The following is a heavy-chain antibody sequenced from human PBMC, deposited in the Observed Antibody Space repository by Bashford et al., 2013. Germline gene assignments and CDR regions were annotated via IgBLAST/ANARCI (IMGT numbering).Heavy chain of an antibody. D-gene: IGHD3-10*01. CDR3: AKAAGSMVQGVIVRGSWFDP. Sequence: GSLRLSCAASGLIFNTYAMSWVRQAPGKGLEWISCVSDNGEKKYYADSVKGRFTISRDNSKNTLYLQMNSLRAEDTAVYYCAKAAGSMVQGVIVRGSWFDPWGQGTLVTVSS. CDR2: VSDNGEKK. CDR1: GLIFNTYA. V-gene: IGHV3-23*01. J-gene: IGHJ5*02.